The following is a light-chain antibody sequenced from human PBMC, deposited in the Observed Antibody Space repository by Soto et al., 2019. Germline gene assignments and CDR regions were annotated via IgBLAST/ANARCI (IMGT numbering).Light chain of an antibody. J-gene: IGKJ4*01. Sequence: EIVMTQSPGTLSVSPGEGATLSCRASQSISSNLAWFQQKPGQAPRLLIYGASTRATGIPARFSGSGSGTEFTLTISSPQSEDFAVYHCQQYNQWPITFGGGTKVEIK. CDR1: QSISSN. CDR2: GAS. CDR3: QQYNQWPIT. V-gene: IGKV3-15*01.